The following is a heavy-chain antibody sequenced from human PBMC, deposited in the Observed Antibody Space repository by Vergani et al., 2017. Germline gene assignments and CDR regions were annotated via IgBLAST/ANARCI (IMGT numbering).Heavy chain of an antibody. CDR1: GGSFSGYY. Sequence: QVQLQQWGAGLLKPSETLSLTCAVYGGSFSGYYWSWIRQPPGKGLEWIGEINHSGSTNYNPSLKSRVTISVDTSKNQFSLKLSSVTAADTAVYYCARVPGVSGDGWYYYGMDVGGQGTTVTVSS. CDR2: INHSGST. D-gene: IGHD3-10*01. CDR3: ARVPGVSGDGWYYYGMDV. J-gene: IGHJ6*02. V-gene: IGHV4-34*01.